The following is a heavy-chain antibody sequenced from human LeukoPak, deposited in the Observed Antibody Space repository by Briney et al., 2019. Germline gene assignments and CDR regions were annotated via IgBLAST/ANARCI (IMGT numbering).Heavy chain of an antibody. V-gene: IGHV3-74*01. Sequence: TGGSLTLSCAASRFTFSNYWMHWVRQAPGKGLVWVSRIDSDGSRTSYADSVKGRFTISRDNAKNTLYLQMSSLRAEDTAVYYCARKSGSYYFFDYWGQGTLVTVSS. D-gene: IGHD1-26*01. CDR1: RFTFSNYW. CDR2: IDSDGSRT. CDR3: ARKSGSYYFFDY. J-gene: IGHJ4*02.